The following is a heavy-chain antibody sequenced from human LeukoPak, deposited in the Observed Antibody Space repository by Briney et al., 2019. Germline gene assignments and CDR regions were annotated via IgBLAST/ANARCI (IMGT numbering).Heavy chain of an antibody. CDR2: INHSGST. D-gene: IGHD3-10*01. J-gene: IGHJ5*02. CDR3: ARDRITMVRGQPHWFDP. CDR1: GGSFSGYY. Sequence: SETLSLTCAVYGGSFSGYYWSWIRQPPRKGLEWIGEINHSGSTNYNPSLKSRVTISVDTSKNQFSLKLSSVTAADTAVYYCARDRITMVRGQPHWFDPWGQGTLVTVSS. V-gene: IGHV4-34*01.